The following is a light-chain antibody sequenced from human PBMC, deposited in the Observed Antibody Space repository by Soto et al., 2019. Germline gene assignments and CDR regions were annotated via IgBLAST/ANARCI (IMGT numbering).Light chain of an antibody. CDR3: QQSYRTPL. Sequence: DIQMTQSPSSLSASVGDRVTITCRASQSISSYLNWYQQKPGKAPKLLIYAASNLQSGVPSRFSGIGSGTDFTLSISSLQPEDFATYYCQQSYRTPLFGPGTKVDIK. V-gene: IGKV1-39*01. CDR1: QSISSY. CDR2: AAS. J-gene: IGKJ3*01.